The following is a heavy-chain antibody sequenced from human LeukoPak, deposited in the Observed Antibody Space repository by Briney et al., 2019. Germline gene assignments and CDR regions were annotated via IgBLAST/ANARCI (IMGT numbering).Heavy chain of an antibody. V-gene: IGHV3-48*02. J-gene: IGHJ4*02. Sequence: GGSLRLSCAASGSTFSSYSMNWVRQAPGKGLEWVSHITASGTAMFYADSVKGRFTISRDNAKNSLYLQMNSLRDEDTAVYYCASSGSYRFDYWGQGTLVTVSS. D-gene: IGHD1-26*01. CDR1: GSTFSSYS. CDR2: ITASGTAM. CDR3: ASSGSYRFDY.